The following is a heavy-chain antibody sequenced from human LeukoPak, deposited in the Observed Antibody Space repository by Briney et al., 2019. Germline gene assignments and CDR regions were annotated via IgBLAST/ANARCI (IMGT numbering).Heavy chain of an antibody. CDR1: GGSISSGSYY. CDR3: ARGGGSGSYYGNWFDP. V-gene: IGHV4-61*02. CDR2: IYTSGST. Sequence: PSETLSLTCTVSGGSISSGSYYWSWIRQPAGKGLEWIGRIYTSGSTNYNPSLKSRVTISVDTSKNQFSLKLSSVTAADTAVYYCARGGGSGSYYGNWFDPWGQGTLVTVSS. J-gene: IGHJ5*02. D-gene: IGHD3-10*01.